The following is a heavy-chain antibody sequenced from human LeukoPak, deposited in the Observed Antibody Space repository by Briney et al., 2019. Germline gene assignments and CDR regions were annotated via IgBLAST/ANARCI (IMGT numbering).Heavy chain of an antibody. CDR1: GGSFSGYY. D-gene: IGHD5-24*01. V-gene: IGHV4-34*01. CDR2: INHSGST. J-gene: IGHJ4*02. CDR3: ARHKMATIRYDFDY. Sequence: SETLSLTCAVYGGSFSGYYWSWIRQPPGKGLEWIGEINHSGSTNYNPSLKSRVTISVDTSKNQFSLKLSSVTAADTAVYYCARHKMATIRYDFDYWGQGTLVTVTS.